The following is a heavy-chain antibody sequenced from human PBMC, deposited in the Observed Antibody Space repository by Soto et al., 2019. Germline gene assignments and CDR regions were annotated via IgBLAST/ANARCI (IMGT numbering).Heavy chain of an antibody. CDR1: GGTFSSYA. J-gene: IGHJ4*02. D-gene: IGHD5-12*01. CDR3: ARRTRRDGYKSFDFDY. V-gene: IGHV1-69*13. CDR2: IIPIFGTA. Sequence: GASVKVSCKASGGTFSSYAISWVRQAPGQGLEWMGGIIPIFGTANYAQKSQGRVTITADESTSTAYMELSSLRSEDTAVYYCARRTRRDGYKSFDFDYWGQGTLVTVS.